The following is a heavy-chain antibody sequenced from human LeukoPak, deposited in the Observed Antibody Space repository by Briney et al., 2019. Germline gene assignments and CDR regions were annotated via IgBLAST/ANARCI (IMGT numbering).Heavy chain of an antibody. J-gene: IGHJ4*02. CDR3: ASSRGVRGVTKISDY. Sequence: GGSLRLSCAASGFTVSSNYMSWVRQAPGKGLEWVSVIYSGGSTYYADSVKGRFTISRDNSKNMLYLQMNSLRAEDTAVYYCASSRGVRGVTKISDYRGQGTLVTVSS. V-gene: IGHV3-66*01. D-gene: IGHD3-10*01. CDR1: GFTVSSNY. CDR2: IYSGGST.